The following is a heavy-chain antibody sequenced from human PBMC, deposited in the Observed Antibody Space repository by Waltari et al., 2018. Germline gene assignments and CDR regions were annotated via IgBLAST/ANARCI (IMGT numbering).Heavy chain of an antibody. CDR3: ARTIAAVGSGQDWFDP. CDR2: IIPIFGTA. CDR1: GGTFSSYA. J-gene: IGHJ5*02. D-gene: IGHD6-13*01. Sequence: QVQLVQSGAEVKKPGSSVKVSCKASGGTFSSYAISWVRQAPGQGLEWMGGIIPIFGTANYAQKVQGRVTITADESTSTAYMELSSLRSEDTAVYYCARTIAAVGSGQDWFDPWGQGTLVTVSS. V-gene: IGHV1-69*01.